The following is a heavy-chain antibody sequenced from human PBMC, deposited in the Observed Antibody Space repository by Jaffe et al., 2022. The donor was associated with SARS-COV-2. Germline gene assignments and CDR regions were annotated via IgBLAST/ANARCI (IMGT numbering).Heavy chain of an antibody. CDR1: GFSFSNSA. D-gene: IGHD6-19*01. V-gene: IGHV3-23*01. CDR3: AQSRVSGIKRYYFDF. J-gene: IGHJ4*02. Sequence: EVQLLESGGDLVQPGESLRLSCAASGFSFSNSAMAWVRQAPGRGLEWVSTISGSAANAYYADSVKGRFSVSRDNSKNTLFLQMNSLRAEDTAVYYCAQSRVSGIKRYYFDFWGQGTLVTVSS. CDR2: ISGSAANA.